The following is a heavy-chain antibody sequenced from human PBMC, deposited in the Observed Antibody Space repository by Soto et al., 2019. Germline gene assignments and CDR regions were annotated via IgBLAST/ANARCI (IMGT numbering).Heavy chain of an antibody. CDR3: AREWKYYYDSSGYYYY. V-gene: IGHV1-2*02. CDR1: GYPFTGYY. CDR2: INPNSGGT. D-gene: IGHD3-22*01. Sequence: XSVKVSCKASGYPFTGYYMHWVRQAPGQGLEWMGWINPNSGGTNYAQKFQGRVTMTRDTSISTAYMELSRLRSDDTAVYYCAREWKYYYDSSGYYYYWGQGTLVTVSS. J-gene: IGHJ4*02.